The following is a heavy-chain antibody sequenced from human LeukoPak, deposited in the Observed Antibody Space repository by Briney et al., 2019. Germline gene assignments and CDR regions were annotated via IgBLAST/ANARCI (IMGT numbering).Heavy chain of an antibody. CDR1: GFTFDDYA. J-gene: IGHJ4*02. CDR2: ISWNSGSI. D-gene: IGHD3-22*01. Sequence: GGSLRLSCAASGFTFDDYAMHWVRQTPGKGLEWVSGISWNSGSIGYADSVKGRFTISRDNAKNSLYLQMNSLRAEGTAVYYCAREPLYYYDPTPRDDYWGQGTLVTVSS. V-gene: IGHV3-9*01. CDR3: AREPLYYYDPTPRDDY.